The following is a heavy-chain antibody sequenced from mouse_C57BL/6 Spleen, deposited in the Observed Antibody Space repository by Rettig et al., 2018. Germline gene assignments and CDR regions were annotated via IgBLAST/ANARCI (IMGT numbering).Heavy chain of an antibody. V-gene: IGHV3-6*01. CDR3: AREGYYGSSYVAY. CDR2: N. D-gene: IGHD1-1*01. J-gene: IGHJ3*01. Sequence: NNYNPSLKNRISITRDTSKNQFFLKLNSVTTEDTATYYCAREGYYGSSYVAYWGQGTLVTVSA.